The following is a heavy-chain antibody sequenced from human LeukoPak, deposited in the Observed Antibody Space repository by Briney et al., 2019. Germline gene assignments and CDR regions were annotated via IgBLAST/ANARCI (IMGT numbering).Heavy chain of an antibody. Sequence: PGGSLRLSCVASGFTFDDYAMHWVRQAPGKGLEWVSGISWNSGSIGYADSVKGRFTISRDNAKNSLYLQMNSLRAEDTALYYCAKADGGHSSSWYDYWGQGTLVTVSS. CDR1: GFTFDDYA. CDR2: ISWNSGSI. V-gene: IGHV3-9*01. CDR3: AKADGGHSSSWYDY. J-gene: IGHJ4*02. D-gene: IGHD6-13*01.